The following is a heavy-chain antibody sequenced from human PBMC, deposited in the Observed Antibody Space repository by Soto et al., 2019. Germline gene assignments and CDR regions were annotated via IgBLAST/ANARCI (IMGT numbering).Heavy chain of an antibody. D-gene: IGHD3-9*01. CDR2: IYYSGST. CDR3: ARGGTIFFNLGYWFDP. CDR1: GGSISSYY. J-gene: IGHJ5*02. V-gene: IGHV4-59*01. Sequence: PSETLSLTCTVSGGSISSYYWSWIRQPPGKGLEWIGYIYYSGSTNYNPSLKSRVTISVDTSKNQFSLKLSSVTAADTAVYYCARGGTIFFNLGYWFDPWGQGNLVTVSS.